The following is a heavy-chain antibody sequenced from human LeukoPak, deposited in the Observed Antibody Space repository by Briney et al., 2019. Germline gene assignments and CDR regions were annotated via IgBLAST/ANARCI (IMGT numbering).Heavy chain of an antibody. CDR3: ARVEEGYGSGRRENYNYYYMDV. Sequence: SETLSLTCTVSGTSINNYYWSWIRQPPGKGLEWIGYIHYSGYTNSNPSLKSRVTISVDTSKKQFSLKVTSVTAADTAVYYCARVEEGYGSGRRENYNYYYMDVWGKGTTVTISS. D-gene: IGHD3-10*01. CDR1: GTSINNYY. V-gene: IGHV4-59*01. CDR2: IHYSGYT. J-gene: IGHJ6*03.